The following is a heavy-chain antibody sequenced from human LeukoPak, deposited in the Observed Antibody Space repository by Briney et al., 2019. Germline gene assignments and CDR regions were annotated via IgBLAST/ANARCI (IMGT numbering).Heavy chain of an antibody. V-gene: IGHV3-30*02. CDR2: IRNGGSDK. CDR1: GFSFRSYG. Sequence: GGSLRISCETSGFSFRSYGMNWVRQAPGQGLEWVAFIRNGGSDKYYADSVRGRFTISRDNSKKSLHLHMNRLRVEDTGVYYCAKDLEAGTSGYSLDYWGQGTLVSVSS. J-gene: IGHJ4*02. D-gene: IGHD3-22*01. CDR3: AKDLEAGTSGYSLDY.